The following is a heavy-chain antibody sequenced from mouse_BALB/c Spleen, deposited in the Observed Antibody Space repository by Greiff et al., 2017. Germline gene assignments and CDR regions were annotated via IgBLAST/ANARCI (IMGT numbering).Heavy chain of an antibody. CDR1: GFNIKDTY. J-gene: IGHJ1*01. D-gene: IGHD1-1*01. Sequence: VQLKQSGAELVKPGASVKLSCTASGFNIKDTYMHWVKQRPEQGLEWIGRIDPANGNTKYDPKFQGKATITADTSSNTAYLQLSSLTSEDTAVYYCARPDYYGSSYEWYFDVWGAGTTVTVSS. CDR2: IDPANGNT. CDR3: ARPDYYGSSYEWYFDV. V-gene: IGHV14-3*02.